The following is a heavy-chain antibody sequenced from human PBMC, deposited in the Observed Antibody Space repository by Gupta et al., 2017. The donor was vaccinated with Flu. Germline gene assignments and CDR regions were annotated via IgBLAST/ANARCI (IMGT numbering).Heavy chain of an antibody. J-gene: IGHJ4*02. D-gene: IGHD2-8*02. V-gene: IGHV1-8*01. CDR1: GYTFVNYD. Sequence: QVQLVQSGAEVEKPGASVKVSCKASGYTFVNYDITWVRQAPGQGLEWMGWMNPTSGNTGYAQKFQGRITMTRDTSIGTAYMELSSLRSEDTAVYYCARMVGYHAEQVRLDYWGPGTLVTVSS. CDR2: MNPTSGNT. CDR3: ARMVGYHAEQVRLDY.